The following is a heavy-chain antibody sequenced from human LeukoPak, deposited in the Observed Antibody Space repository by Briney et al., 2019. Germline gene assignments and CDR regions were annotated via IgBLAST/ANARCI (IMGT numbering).Heavy chain of an antibody. Sequence: SETLSLTCAVSGGSISSRNWWSWVRQPPVKGLEWIGEIYHSGSTNYNPSLKTRVTISVDKSKNQFSLKLSSVTAADTAVYYCARASHDYGDYSHFDYWGQGTLVTVSS. CDR1: GGSISSRNW. D-gene: IGHD4-17*01. J-gene: IGHJ4*02. V-gene: IGHV4-4*02. CDR2: IYHSGST. CDR3: ARASHDYGDYSHFDY.